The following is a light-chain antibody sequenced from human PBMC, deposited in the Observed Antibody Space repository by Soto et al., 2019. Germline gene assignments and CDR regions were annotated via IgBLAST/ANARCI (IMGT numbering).Light chain of an antibody. CDR1: QSLLHSDGYRY. J-gene: IGKJ1*01. CDR3: RQALQPPLT. Sequence: DIVMTQSPLSLPATPGEPASISCRSSQSLLHSDGYRYLDWYLQKPGQSPQLLIYLGTNRASGVPDRFSGSAAYTDFTLKISRVEAEDVGVYYCRQALQPPLTFGQGTKVEIK. CDR2: LGT. V-gene: IGKV2-28*01.